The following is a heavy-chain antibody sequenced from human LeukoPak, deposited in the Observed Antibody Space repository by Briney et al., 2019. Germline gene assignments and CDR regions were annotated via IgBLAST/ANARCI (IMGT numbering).Heavy chain of an antibody. CDR3: ARGRPLNLGGITIFGVLTPFGY. V-gene: IGHV1-8*03. CDR1: GYTFTSYD. CDR2: VNPNSGNT. D-gene: IGHD3-3*01. J-gene: IGHJ4*02. Sequence: GASVKVSCKASGYTFTSYDINWVRQATGQGLEWMGWVNPNSGNTGFAQKFQGRVTITRNTSITTAYMELSSLRSEDTAVYYCARGRPLNLGGITIFGVLTPFGYWGQGTLVTVSS.